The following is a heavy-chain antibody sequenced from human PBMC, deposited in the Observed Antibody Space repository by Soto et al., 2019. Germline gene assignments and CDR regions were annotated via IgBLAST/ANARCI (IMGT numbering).Heavy chain of an antibody. Sequence: QLQLQESGPGLVKPSETLSLTCTVSGDSISSNNYYWTWIRQPPGKGLEWIGSGTTFYNPSLKSRVTISVDTSRGQFSLKLSSVTAADTAVYYCATYGGDTGRFDSWGQGVLVSVSS. D-gene: IGHD4-17*01. V-gene: IGHV4-39*01. CDR2: SGTT. J-gene: IGHJ4*02. CDR3: ATYGGDTGRFDS. CDR1: GDSISSNNYY.